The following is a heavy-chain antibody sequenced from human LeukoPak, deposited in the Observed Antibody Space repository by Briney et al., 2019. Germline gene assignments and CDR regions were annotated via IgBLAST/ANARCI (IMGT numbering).Heavy chain of an antibody. D-gene: IGHD6-6*01. CDR1: GYTFSDYY. J-gene: IGHJ5*02. Sequence: ASVKVSCKASGYTFSDYYIHWVRQAPGQGLEYMGWINPNTGGASYAQKFWVRVTMTRDTSSSTVYMQLSTLTSDDTAVYSCARGRPSAEPPDHWGQGTLVAVSS. V-gene: IGHV1-2*02. CDR2: INPNTGGA. CDR3: ARGRPSAEPPDH.